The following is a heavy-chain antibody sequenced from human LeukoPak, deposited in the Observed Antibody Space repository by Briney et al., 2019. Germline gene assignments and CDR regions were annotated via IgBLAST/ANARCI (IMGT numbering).Heavy chain of an antibody. CDR3: ARAQIKTGKYFDY. V-gene: IGHV4-31*03. Sequence: SETLSLTCTVSGGSISSGGYYWSWIRQHPGKGLEWIGYIYYSGSTYYNPSLKSRVTISVDTSKNQFSLKLSSVTAADTAVYYCARAQIKTGKYFDYWGQGTLATVSS. CDR1: GGSISSGGYY. J-gene: IGHJ4*02. CDR2: IYYSGST. D-gene: IGHD3-16*01.